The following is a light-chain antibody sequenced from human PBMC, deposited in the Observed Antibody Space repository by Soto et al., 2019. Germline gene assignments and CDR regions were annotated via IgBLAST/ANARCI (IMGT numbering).Light chain of an antibody. CDR2: EVT. Sequence: QSVLAQPASVSGSPGQSIAISCTGTSGDVDGYDYVSWYQQHPDKAPKLMIYEVTKRPSWVSNRFSGSKSGNTASLTISGLQPEDEADYYCSSHTCGSTRVFGSGTKVTVL. V-gene: IGLV2-14*01. CDR3: SSHTCGSTRV. J-gene: IGLJ1*01. CDR1: SGDVDGYDY.